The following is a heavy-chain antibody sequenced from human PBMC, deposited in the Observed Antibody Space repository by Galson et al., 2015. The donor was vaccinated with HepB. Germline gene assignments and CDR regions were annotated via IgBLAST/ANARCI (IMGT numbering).Heavy chain of an antibody. J-gene: IGHJ6*02. CDR1: GYTFTSYY. D-gene: IGHD6-13*01. Sequence: SVKVSCKASGYTFTSYYMHWVRQAPGQGLEWMGIINPSGGSTSYAQKFQGRVTMTRDTSTSTVYMELSSLRSEDTAVYYCASIDPGIAAAGTYYYYGMDVWGQGTTVTVSS. CDR3: ASIDPGIAAAGTYYYYGMDV. V-gene: IGHV1-46*01. CDR2: INPSGGST.